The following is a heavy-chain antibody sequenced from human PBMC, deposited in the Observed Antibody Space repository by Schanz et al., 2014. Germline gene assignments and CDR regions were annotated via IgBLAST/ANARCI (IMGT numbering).Heavy chain of an antibody. CDR3: AKDLLYGAPMPLNHLDY. Sequence: QVQMVESGGGVVQPGRSLRLSCAASGFAFSVYGMHWVRQAPGKGLEWVALISNDGSIKYYADSVKGRFTISRDNSKNTLYLQMNSLRAEDTAVYYCAKDLLYGAPMPLNHLDYWGQGTLVTVSS. CDR1: GFAFSVYG. J-gene: IGHJ4*02. D-gene: IGHD2-2*01. V-gene: IGHV3-30*19. CDR2: ISNDGSIK.